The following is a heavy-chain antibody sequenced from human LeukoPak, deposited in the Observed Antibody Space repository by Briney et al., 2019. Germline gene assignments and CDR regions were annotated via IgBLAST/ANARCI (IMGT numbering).Heavy chain of an antibody. CDR1: GGSFSGYY. CDR2: INHSGST. J-gene: IGHJ4*02. CDR3: ARASYSYGYWGYFDY. Sequence: SETLSLTCAVCGGSFSGYYWSWIRQPPGKGLEWIGEINHSGSTNYNPSLKSRVTISVDTSKNQFSLKLSSVTAADTAVYYCARASYSYGYWGYFDYWGQGTLVTVSS. D-gene: IGHD5-18*01. V-gene: IGHV4-34*01.